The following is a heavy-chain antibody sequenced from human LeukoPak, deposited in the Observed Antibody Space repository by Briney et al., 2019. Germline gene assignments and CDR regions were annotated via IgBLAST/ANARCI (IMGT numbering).Heavy chain of an antibody. D-gene: IGHD3-10*01. V-gene: IGHV3-30*18. CDR2: ISYDGSNK. CDR3: AKDRDMVRGVTYYYFDY. Sequence: GGSLRLSCAASGFTVSSNYTTWVRQAPGKGLEWAAVISYDGSNKYYADSVKGRFTISRDNSKNTLYLQMSSLRAEDTAVYYCAKDRDMVRGVTYYYFDYWGQGTLVTVSS. CDR1: GFTVSSNY. J-gene: IGHJ4*02.